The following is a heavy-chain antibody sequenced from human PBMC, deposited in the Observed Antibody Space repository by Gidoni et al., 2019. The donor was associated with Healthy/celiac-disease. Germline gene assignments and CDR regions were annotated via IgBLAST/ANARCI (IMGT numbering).Heavy chain of an antibody. CDR3: TTRQYDLVWGSYRSDFDH. Sequence: EVQLVESGGGLVKPGGSLRLSCAASGFTFRKAWMTWVRQAPGKGLEWVGRIKSRTDGGTTDYAAPVKGRFTISRDDSKNTLYLQMNSLKTEDTAVYYCTTRQYDLVWGSYRSDFDHWGQGTLVTVSS. CDR2: IKSRTDGGTT. D-gene: IGHD3-16*02. J-gene: IGHJ4*02. V-gene: IGHV3-15*01. CDR1: GFTFRKAW.